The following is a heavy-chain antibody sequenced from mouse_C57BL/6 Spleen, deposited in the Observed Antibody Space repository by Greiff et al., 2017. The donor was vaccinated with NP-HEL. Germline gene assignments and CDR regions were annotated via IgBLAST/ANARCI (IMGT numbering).Heavy chain of an antibody. Sequence: VQLKESGPELVKPGDSVKISCKASGYSFTGYFMNWVMQSHGKSLEWIGRINPYNGDTFYNQKFKGKATLTVDKSSSTAHMELRSLTSEDSAVYYCARNLITTVGDWYFDVWGTGTTVTVSS. CDR3: ARNLITTVGDWYFDV. V-gene: IGHV1-20*01. D-gene: IGHD1-1*01. J-gene: IGHJ1*03. CDR1: GYSFTGYF. CDR2: INPYNGDT.